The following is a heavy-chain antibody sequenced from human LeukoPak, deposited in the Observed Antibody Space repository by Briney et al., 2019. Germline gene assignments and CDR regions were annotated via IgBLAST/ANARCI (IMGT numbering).Heavy chain of an antibody. J-gene: IGHJ6*02. D-gene: IGHD2-2*02. CDR2: FVPGDGET. V-gene: IGHV1-24*01. CDR3: ATLTTHIVVVPAAIRRGYYYYGMDV. Sequence: ASVKVSCAVSGYTLTELSMHWVRQAPGKGLEWMGGFVPGDGETFYAQKVQGRVTMTEDTSTDTAYMELSSLRSEDTAVYYCATLTTHIVVVPAAIRRGYYYYGMDVWGQGTTVTVPS. CDR1: GYTLTELS.